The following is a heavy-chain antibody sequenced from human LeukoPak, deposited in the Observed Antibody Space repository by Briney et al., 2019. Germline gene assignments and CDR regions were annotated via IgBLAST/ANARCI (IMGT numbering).Heavy chain of an antibody. Sequence: GGSLRLSCVVSGFSLSAFWMSWVRQAPGKGLECVATIKYDGSEKYYVDSVKGRFTISRDNTKNSLFLQMNSLRAEDTATYYCARTNLFDYWGQGTQVTVSS. J-gene: IGHJ4*02. CDR1: GFSLSAFW. CDR3: ARTNLFDY. V-gene: IGHV3-7*03. CDR2: IKYDGSEK.